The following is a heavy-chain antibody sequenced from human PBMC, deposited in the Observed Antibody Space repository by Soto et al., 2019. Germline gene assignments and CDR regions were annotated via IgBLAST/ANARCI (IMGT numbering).Heavy chain of an antibody. CDR2: IIPIFGTA. V-gene: IGHV1-69*01. CDR3: ARHALGYCSGGSCPTHYGMDV. D-gene: IGHD2-15*01. CDR1: GGTFSSYA. Sequence: QVQLVQSGAEVKKPGSSVKVSCKASGGTFSSYAISWVRQAPGQGLEWMGGIIPIFGTANYAQKFQGRVTITADESTSTAYMELSSLRSEDTAVYYCARHALGYCSGGSCPTHYGMDVWGQGTTVTVSS. J-gene: IGHJ6*02.